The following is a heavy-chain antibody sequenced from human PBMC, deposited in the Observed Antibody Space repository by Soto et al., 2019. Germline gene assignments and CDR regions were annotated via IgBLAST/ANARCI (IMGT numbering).Heavy chain of an antibody. D-gene: IGHD3-10*01. CDR2: VTGGGHTT. V-gene: IGHV3-23*01. CDR1: GFTFSRYA. Sequence: SGGSLRLSCAASGFTFSRYATSWVRQAPGKGLEWVSTVTGGGHTTYNADSVNGRFTISRDNSKNTLYLQMNNLRAEDTAIYYCASSSGDLDVYGMDIWGPGTTVTVSS. J-gene: IGHJ6*02. CDR3: ASSSGDLDVYGMDI.